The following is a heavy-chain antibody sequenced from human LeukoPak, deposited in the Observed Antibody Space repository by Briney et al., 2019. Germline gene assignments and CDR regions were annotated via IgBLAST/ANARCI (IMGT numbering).Heavy chain of an antibody. CDR1: GGSFSGYY. D-gene: IGHD5-24*01. CDR2: INHSGST. CDR3: ARQERRDGYPKGAFDI. J-gene: IGHJ3*02. V-gene: IGHV4-34*01. Sequence: SETLSLTCAVYGGSFSGYYWSWIRQPPGKGLEWIGEINHSGSTNYNPSLKSRVTISVDTSKNQFSLKLSSVTAADTAAFSCARQERRDGYPKGAFDIWGQGTMVTVSS.